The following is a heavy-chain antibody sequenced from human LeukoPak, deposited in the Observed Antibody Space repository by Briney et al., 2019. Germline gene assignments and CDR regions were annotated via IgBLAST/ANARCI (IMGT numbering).Heavy chain of an antibody. J-gene: IGHJ6*02. D-gene: IGHD6-19*01. Sequence: SETLSLTCTVPGGSISSYYWSWIRQPAGKGLEWIGRIYTSGSTNYNPSLKSRVTMSVDTSKNQFSLKLSSVTAADTAVYYCASHIAVAGTGYYGMDVWGQGTTVTVSS. CDR2: IYTSGST. CDR1: GGSISSYY. V-gene: IGHV4-4*07. CDR3: ASHIAVAGTGYYGMDV.